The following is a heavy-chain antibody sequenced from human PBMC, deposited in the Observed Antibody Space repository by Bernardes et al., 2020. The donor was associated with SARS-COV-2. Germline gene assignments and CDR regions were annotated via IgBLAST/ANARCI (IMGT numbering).Heavy chain of an antibody. D-gene: IGHD3-10*01. CDR1: GFSFQDSA. CDR2: IKSDGSIT. V-gene: IGHV3-64*02. Sequence: VGSLILSCAASGFSFQDSAMYWVRQAPGQGLEYVSTIKSDGSITYYADSVKGRFTISRDNSKDTLYLQMGRLRAEDMAVYYCARKPAGSYPYWYFDLWGRGTLVTVSS. CDR3: ARKPAGSYPYWYFDL. J-gene: IGHJ2*01.